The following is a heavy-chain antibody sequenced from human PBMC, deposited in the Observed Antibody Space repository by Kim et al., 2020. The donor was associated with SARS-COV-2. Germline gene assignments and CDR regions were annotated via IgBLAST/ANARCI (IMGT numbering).Heavy chain of an antibody. J-gene: IGHJ4*02. V-gene: IGHV3-64D*06. CDR2: ISSNGSST. Sequence: GGSLRLSCSASGFTFSSYAMHWVRQAPGKGLEYVSAISSNGSSTYYADSVKGRFTISRDNSKNTLYLQMSSLRAEDTAVYYCVKNLKRIAARPGGCDYWGQGTLVTVSS. D-gene: IGHD6-6*01. CDR3: VKNLKRIAARPGGCDY. CDR1: GFTFSSYA.